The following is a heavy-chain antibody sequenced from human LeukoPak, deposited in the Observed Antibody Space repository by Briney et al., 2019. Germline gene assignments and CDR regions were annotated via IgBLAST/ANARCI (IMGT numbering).Heavy chain of an antibody. D-gene: IGHD5-18*01. CDR2: INKDGSVT. CDR1: GFTFSSSW. CDR3: ARQAGGYSYGYEGY. J-gene: IGHJ4*02. Sequence: GGSLRLSCAASGFTFSSSWIHWVRQAPGKGLVWVSRINKDGSVTDYAESVKGRFSISRDNAKNTLYLQMNSLRAEDTAVYYCARQAGGYSYGYEGYWGQGTLVTVSS. V-gene: IGHV3-74*01.